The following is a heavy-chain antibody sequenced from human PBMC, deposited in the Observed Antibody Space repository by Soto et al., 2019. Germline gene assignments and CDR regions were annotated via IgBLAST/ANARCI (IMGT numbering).Heavy chain of an antibody. CDR3: ARGDSSGYHPDY. CDR1: GFTFSSYA. V-gene: IGHV3-23*01. CDR2: ISGSGGST. D-gene: IGHD3-22*01. Sequence: EVQLLESGGGLVQPGGSLRLSCAASGFTFSSYAMSWVRQAPGKGLEWVSAISGSGGSTYYADSVKGRFTISRDNSKNTLYLQMNSLRAEDTAVYYCARGDSSGYHPDYWGQGTLVTVSS. J-gene: IGHJ4*02.